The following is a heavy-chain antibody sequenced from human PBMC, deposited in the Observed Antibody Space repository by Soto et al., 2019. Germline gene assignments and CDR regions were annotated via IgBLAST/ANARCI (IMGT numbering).Heavy chain of an antibody. J-gene: IGHJ6*02. CDR1: GFTCSSYD. D-gene: IGHD6-13*01. Sequence: GGSLRLSCAASGFTCSSYDMSWVRQDPAKGLGWVSTVLVGGSTHYPDSVKGRFTISRDNSKNTVFLQMNSLTAGDTAVYYCARDPLAAASFLDVWGQGTTVTV. CDR2: VLVGGST. CDR3: ARDPLAAASFLDV. V-gene: IGHV3-23*01.